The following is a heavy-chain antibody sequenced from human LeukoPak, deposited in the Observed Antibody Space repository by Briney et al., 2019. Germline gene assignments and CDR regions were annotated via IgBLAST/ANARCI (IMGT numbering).Heavy chain of an antibody. CDR3: VRGSSERDWFDL. Sequence: ASVKVSCKASGYIFTGYFMNWVRQAPGQGLEWMGWINPNSGGANYAQKFQGRVTMTRDTSISTAYMELSSLTSDDTAVYYCVRGSSERDWFDLWGQGTLVTVSS. CDR2: INPNSGGA. V-gene: IGHV1-2*02. CDR1: GYIFTGYF. D-gene: IGHD1-1*01. J-gene: IGHJ5*02.